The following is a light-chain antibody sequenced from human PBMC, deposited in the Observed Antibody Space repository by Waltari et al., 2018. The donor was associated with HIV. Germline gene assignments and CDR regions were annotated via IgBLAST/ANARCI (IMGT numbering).Light chain of an antibody. V-gene: IGKV3-20*01. CDR3: QQYGSSPPFT. Sequence: LVLTQSPGTLSSSSGATVTLSCRASQTIESNYLAWYQHIPGQPPKFLIFGASQRANGVPDRFSGNGSGTDFSLTISRLEPEDSAVYFCQQYGSSPPFTFGHGTTLEI. CDR1: QTIESNY. J-gene: IGKJ2*01. CDR2: GAS.